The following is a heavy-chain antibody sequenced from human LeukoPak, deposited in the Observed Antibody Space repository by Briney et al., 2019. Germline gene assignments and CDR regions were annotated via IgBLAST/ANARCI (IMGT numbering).Heavy chain of an antibody. V-gene: IGHV3-21*01. CDR1: GFTFSSYS. CDR2: ISSSSSII. Sequence: GGSLRLSCAASGFTFSSYSVNWVRQAPGKGLEWVSSISSSSSIIYYADSVKGRFTISRDNAKNSLYLQVNSLRAEDTAVYYCARDLFDDYSLDYWGQGTLVTVSS. D-gene: IGHD3-16*01. J-gene: IGHJ4*02. CDR3: ARDLFDDYSLDY.